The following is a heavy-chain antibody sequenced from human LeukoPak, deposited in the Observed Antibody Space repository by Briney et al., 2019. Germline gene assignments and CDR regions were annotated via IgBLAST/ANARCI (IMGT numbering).Heavy chain of an antibody. V-gene: IGHV3-30*03. CDR2: ISNDGSLE. CDR3: ARASNGGFDY. Sequence: SGGSLRLSCAASGFTLNNYGMHWVRQAPGKGLEWVATISNDGSLEYYTDTVKGRFTISRDKSKNTLYLQMNSLRVEDTAVYYCARASNGGFDYWGQGTLVTVSS. J-gene: IGHJ4*02. CDR1: GFTLNNYG. D-gene: IGHD2-8*01.